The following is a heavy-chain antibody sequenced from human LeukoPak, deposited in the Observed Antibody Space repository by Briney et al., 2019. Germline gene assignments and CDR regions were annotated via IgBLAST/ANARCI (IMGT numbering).Heavy chain of an antibody. CDR2: IYYSGST. CDR1: GGSISSSSYY. Sequence: SETLSLTCTVSGGSISSSSYYWGWIRQPPGKGLEWIGSIYYSGSTYYNPSLKSRVTISVDTSKNQFSLKLSSVTAADTAVYYCARPLGYSGSRNAFDIWGQGTMVTVSS. V-gene: IGHV4-39*01. D-gene: IGHD1-26*01. CDR3: ARPLGYSGSRNAFDI. J-gene: IGHJ3*02.